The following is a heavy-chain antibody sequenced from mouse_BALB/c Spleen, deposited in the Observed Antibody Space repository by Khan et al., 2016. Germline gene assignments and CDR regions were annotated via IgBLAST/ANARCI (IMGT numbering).Heavy chain of an antibody. CDR2: INPDSSTI. V-gene: IGHV4-1*02. J-gene: IGHJ1*01. CDR1: GFDFSRYW. Sequence: EVKLRESGGGLVQPGGSLKLSCAASGFDFSRYWKSWVRPAPGKGLEWIGEINPDSSTIYYTPSLKDKVIISRDNAKNTLYLQMSKVRSEDTALDYCASTFWYFDDWGAGTTVTVSS. CDR3: ASTFWYFDD.